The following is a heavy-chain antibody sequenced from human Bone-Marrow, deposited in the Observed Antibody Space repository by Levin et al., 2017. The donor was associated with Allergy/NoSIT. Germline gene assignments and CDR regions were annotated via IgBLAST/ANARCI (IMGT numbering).Heavy chain of an antibody. CDR1: GFTFSGHW. Sequence: GASVKVSCSASGFTFSGHWMNWVRQAPGKGLEWVAIIKQDGSETHYVDSVNGRFTISRDNAKNSLFLQMTNLRAEDTALYYCARGAGFLVDFWGQGTLVTVSS. CDR2: IKQDGSET. V-gene: IGHV3-7*04. J-gene: IGHJ4*02. CDR3: ARGAGFLVDF. D-gene: IGHD2-21*01.